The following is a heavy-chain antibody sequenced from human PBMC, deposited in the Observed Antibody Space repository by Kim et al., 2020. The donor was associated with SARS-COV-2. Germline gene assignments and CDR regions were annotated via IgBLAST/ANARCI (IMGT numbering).Heavy chain of an antibody. CDR3: ARGFASAATLVLGI. D-gene: IGHD2-15*01. CDR1: GGSISSSNW. V-gene: IGHV4-4*02. J-gene: IGHJ4*02. Sequence: SETLSLTCAVSGGSISSSNWWSWVRQPPGKGLEWIGEIYHSGSTNYNPSLKSRVTISVDKSKNQFSLKLSSVTAADTAVYYCARGFASAATLVLGIWGQGTLVTVSS. CDR2: IYHSGST.